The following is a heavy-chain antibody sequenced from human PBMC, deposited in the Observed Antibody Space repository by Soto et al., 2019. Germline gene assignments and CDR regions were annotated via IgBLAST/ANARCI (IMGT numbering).Heavy chain of an antibody. Sequence: QTGGSLRLSCEGSGFTWSSLAMGWVRQAPGKGLEWLSSVSADGVSSFSADSVRGRFRVSRDNSKNTLFLQMRFLRVEDTAVYYCAKTRQAPVGTHFFDLWGQGTQVTVSS. V-gene: IGHV3-23*01. CDR1: GFTWSSLA. CDR2: VSADGVSS. CDR3: AKTRQAPVGTHFFDL. J-gene: IGHJ4*02.